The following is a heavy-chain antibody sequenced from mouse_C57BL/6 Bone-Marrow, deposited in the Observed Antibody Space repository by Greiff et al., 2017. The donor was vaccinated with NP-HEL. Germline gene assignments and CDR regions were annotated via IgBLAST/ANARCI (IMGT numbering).Heavy chain of an antibody. D-gene: IGHD1-1*01. J-gene: IGHJ1*03. CDR2: IYPRSGNT. V-gene: IGHV1-81*01. CDR1: GYTFTSYG. Sequence: QVQLQQSGAELARPGASVKLSCKASGYTFTSYGISWVKQRTGQGLEWIGEIYPRSGNTYYNEKFKGKATLTADKSSSTAYMELRSLTSEDSAVYFGARDYGSSSYWYFDVWGTGTTVTVSS. CDR3: ARDYGSSSYWYFDV.